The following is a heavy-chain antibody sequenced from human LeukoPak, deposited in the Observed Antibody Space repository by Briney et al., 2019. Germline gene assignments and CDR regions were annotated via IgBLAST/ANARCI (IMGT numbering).Heavy chain of an antibody. Sequence: PGGSLRLSCAASGFTVSSNYMSWVRQAPGKGLEWVANIKQDGSEKYYVDSVKGRFTISRDNAKNSLYLQMNSLRAEDTAVYYCARLESPGYYDSSGYYRPYYFDYWGQGTLVTVSS. CDR2: IKQDGSEK. D-gene: IGHD3-22*01. CDR3: ARLESPGYYDSSGYYRPYYFDY. CDR1: GFTVSSNY. J-gene: IGHJ4*02. V-gene: IGHV3-7*01.